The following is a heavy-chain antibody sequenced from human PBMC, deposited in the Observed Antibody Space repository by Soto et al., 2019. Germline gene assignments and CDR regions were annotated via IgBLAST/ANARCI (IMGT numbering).Heavy chain of an antibody. CDR1: GFTFSNYT. V-gene: IGHV3-21*01. J-gene: IGHJ4*02. CDR2: ISSSSNFK. D-gene: IGHD3-16*01. Sequence: GGSLRLSCGASGFTFSNYTISWVRQTPGRGLEWVSSISSSSNFKLYADSVKGRFTISRDNARNSLFLDLNNLRAGDTALYYCVRDLITLPTAQFYFDHWGQGTLVTVSS. CDR3: VRDLITLPTAQFYFDH.